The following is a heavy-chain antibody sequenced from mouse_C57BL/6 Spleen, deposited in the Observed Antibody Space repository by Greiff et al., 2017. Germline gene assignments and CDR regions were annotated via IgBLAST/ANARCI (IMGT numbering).Heavy chain of an antibody. V-gene: IGHV1-55*01. CDR2: IYPGSGST. D-gene: IGHD1-1*01. J-gene: IGHJ4*01. CDR1: GYTFTSYW. CDR3: ARDLITTVVATDYAMDY. Sequence: VQLQQPGAELVKPGASVKMSCKASGYTFTSYWITWVKQRPGQGLEWIGDIYPGSGSTNYNEKFKSKATLTVDTSSSTAYMQLSSLTSADSAFYYCARDLITTVVATDYAMDYWGQGTSVTVSS.